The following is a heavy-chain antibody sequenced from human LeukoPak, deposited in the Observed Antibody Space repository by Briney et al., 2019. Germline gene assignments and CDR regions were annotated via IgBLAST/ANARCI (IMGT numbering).Heavy chain of an antibody. V-gene: IGHV3-30-3*01. J-gene: IGHJ3*02. CDR1: GFTFSSYA. Sequence: PGGSLRLSCAASGFTFSSYAMHWVRQAPGKGLEWVAVISYDGSNKYYADSVKGRFTISRDNSKNTLYLQMNSLRAEDTAVYYCARDLGIDDAFDIWGQGTMVTVSS. CDR2: ISYDGSNK. D-gene: IGHD6-13*01. CDR3: ARDLGIDDAFDI.